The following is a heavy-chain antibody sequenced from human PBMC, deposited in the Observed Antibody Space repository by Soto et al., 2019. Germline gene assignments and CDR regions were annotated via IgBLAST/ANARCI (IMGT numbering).Heavy chain of an antibody. J-gene: IGHJ5*02. V-gene: IGHV4-4*07. D-gene: IGHD6-19*01. CDR3: ASSRGSAVAGFGWFDP. CDR2: IYTSGIT. Sequence: SETLSLTCTVSGVSISSYYWSWIRQPAGKVLEWIGRIYTSGITNYNPTLKSRVTMSVDTSKNQFPLKLSSVTAADTAVYYCASSRGSAVAGFGWFDPWGQGTLVTVSS. CDR1: GVSISSYY.